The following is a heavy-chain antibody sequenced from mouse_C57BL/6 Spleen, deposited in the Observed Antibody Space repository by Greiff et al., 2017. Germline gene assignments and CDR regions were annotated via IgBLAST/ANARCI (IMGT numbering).Heavy chain of an antibody. V-gene: IGHV1-26*01. D-gene: IGHD2-12*01. Sequence: EVQLQQSGPELVKPGASVKISCKASGYTFTDYYMNWVKQSHGKSLEWIGDINPNNGGTSYNQKFKGKATLTVDKSSSTAYMELRSLTSADSAVYYCARTTPYFDYWGQGTTLTVSS. J-gene: IGHJ2*01. CDR1: GYTFTDYY. CDR2: INPNNGGT. CDR3: ARTTPYFDY.